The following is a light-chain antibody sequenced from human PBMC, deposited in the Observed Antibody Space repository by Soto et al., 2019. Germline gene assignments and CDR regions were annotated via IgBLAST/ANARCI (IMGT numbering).Light chain of an antibody. CDR1: SSNIGSNT. Sequence: QSVLTRPPSASGTPGQRVTISCSGSSSNIGSNTVNWYQQLPGTAPKLVIYSNNQRPSGVPDRFSGSKSGTSASLAISGLQSEDEADYYCVAWDDSLNGYVVFGGGTQLTVL. V-gene: IGLV1-44*01. CDR3: VAWDDSLNGYVV. J-gene: IGLJ2*01. CDR2: SNN.